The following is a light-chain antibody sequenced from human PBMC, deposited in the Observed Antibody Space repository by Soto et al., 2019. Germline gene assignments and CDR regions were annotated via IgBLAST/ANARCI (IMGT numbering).Light chain of an antibody. J-gene: IGKJ1*01. CDR1: QDIRNT. V-gene: IGKV1-6*01. Sequence: IQMTQSPSTLSGSVGDRLAISCRASQDIRNTLAWYQQKPGEAPKLLIFAASNLQSGVPSRFSGSGSVTDFTLAITGLQPEDFATYYCLQYYSFSWTFGQGTKVDIK. CDR3: LQYYSFSWT. CDR2: AAS.